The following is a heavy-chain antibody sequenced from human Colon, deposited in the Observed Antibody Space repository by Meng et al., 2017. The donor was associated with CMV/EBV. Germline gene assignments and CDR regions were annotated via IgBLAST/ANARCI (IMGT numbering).Heavy chain of an antibody. Sequence: FSGFPLSSNGVSVCWIRQPPGKALEWLGLIYWDDDRRYRPSLKSRLTITRDTSKNQVVLTMTNMDRVDTGAYCCAHAYTVTAYAFDYWGQGALVTVSS. J-gene: IGHJ4*02. D-gene: IGHD4-17*01. V-gene: IGHV2-5*02. CDR2: IYWDDDR. CDR3: AHAYTVTAYAFDY. CDR1: GFPLSSNGVS.